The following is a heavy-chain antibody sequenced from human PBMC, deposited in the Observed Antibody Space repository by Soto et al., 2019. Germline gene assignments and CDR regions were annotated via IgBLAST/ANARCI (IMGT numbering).Heavy chain of an antibody. V-gene: IGHV3-48*02. Sequence: XVQLLESGGGLVQPGGSLRLSCXASGFTFSAYGMNWVRXXXXXXXXXXXXXGXXXXDXVVNYADSVKGRFTISRDNTLNSVYLXMYDLRXEXTAIXXXAXXXXXXXXXXXXXXXXXXXXXXSXXHGIQVTVSS. CDR3: AXXXXXXXXXXXXXXXXXXXXXXS. J-gene: IGHJ5*01. CDR2: XGXXXXDXVV. CDR1: GFTFSAYG.